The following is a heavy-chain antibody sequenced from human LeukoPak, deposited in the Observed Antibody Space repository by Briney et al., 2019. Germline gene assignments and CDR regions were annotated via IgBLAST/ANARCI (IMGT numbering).Heavy chain of an antibody. V-gene: IGHV4-39*01. Sequence: SQTLSLTRTVSGGSISSSSYYWGWIRQPPGKGLEWIGRISYSGSTYYNPSLKSRVTISVQTSKNQFSLKLSSLPAAYTAVYSCASLPGGGDIWGEGTMVTVSS. J-gene: IGHJ3*02. CDR1: GGSISSSSYY. D-gene: IGHD5/OR15-5a*01. CDR2: ISYSGST. CDR3: ASLPGGGDI.